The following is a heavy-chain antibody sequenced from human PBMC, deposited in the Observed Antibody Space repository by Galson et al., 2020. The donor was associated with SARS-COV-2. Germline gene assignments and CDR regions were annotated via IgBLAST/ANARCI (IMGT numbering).Heavy chain of an antibody. J-gene: IGHJ4*02. Sequence: GGSLRLSCAASGFTFSSYGMHWVRQAPGKGLEWVAVISYDGSNKYYADSVKGRFTISRDNSKNTLYLQMNSLRAEDTAVYYCAKGSFDYWGQGTLVTVSS. V-gene: IGHV3-30*18. CDR1: GFTFSSYG. D-gene: IGHD3-10*01. CDR2: ISYDGSNK. CDR3: AKGSFDY.